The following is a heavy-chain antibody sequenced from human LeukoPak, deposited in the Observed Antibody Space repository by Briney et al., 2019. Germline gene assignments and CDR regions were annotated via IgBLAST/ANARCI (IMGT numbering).Heavy chain of an antibody. CDR1: GGSIRSSYYY. Sequence: PSETLSLTCTVSGGSIRSSYYYWSWIRQHPGKGLEWIGYIYYSGSTYYNPSLKSRVTISVDTSKNQFSLKLSSVTAADTAVYYCARDSITAYYYGSGSSLSGGIDYWGQGTLVTVSS. V-gene: IGHV4-31*03. J-gene: IGHJ4*02. CDR3: ARDSITAYYYGSGSSLSGGIDY. D-gene: IGHD3-10*01. CDR2: IYYSGST.